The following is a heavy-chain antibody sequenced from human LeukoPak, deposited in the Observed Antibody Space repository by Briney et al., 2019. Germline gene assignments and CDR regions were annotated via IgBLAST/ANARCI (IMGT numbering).Heavy chain of an antibody. D-gene: IGHD5-24*01. V-gene: IGHV1-18*01. J-gene: IGHJ4*02. CDR3: ARISRDGYNQPNLPHY. Sequence: GASVKVSCKASGYTFTSYGLSWVRQAPGQGLEWVGWISSYNGNTNYAQKLQGRVTMTTDTSTSTAYMELRSLRSDDTAVYYCARISRDGYNQPNLPHYWGQGTLVTVSS. CDR2: ISSYNGNT. CDR1: GYTFTSYG.